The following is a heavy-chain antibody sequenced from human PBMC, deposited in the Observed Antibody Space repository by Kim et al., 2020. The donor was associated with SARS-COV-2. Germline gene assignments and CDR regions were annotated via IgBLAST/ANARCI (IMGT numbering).Heavy chain of an antibody. D-gene: IGHD6-13*01. J-gene: IGHJ6*02. CDR3: ARGWYSSSWSWGYYYYGMDV. CDR2: INHSGST. Sequence: SETLSLTCAVYGGSFSGYYWSWIRQPPGKGLEWIGEINHSGSTNYNPSLKSRVTISVDTSKNQFSLKLSSVTAADTAVYYCARGWYSSSWSWGYYYYGMDVWGQGTTVTVSS. CDR1: GGSFSGYY. V-gene: IGHV4-34*01.